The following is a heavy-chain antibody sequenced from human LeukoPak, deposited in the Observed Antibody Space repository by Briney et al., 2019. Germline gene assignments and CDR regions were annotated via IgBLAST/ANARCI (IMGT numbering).Heavy chain of an antibody. D-gene: IGHD6-13*01. Sequence: SETLSLTCAVYGGSFSGYYWSWIRQPPGKGLEWIGSIYYSGSTYYNPSLKSRVTISVDTSKNQFSLKLSSVTAADTAVYYCARQGGIYSSSWYPIKNPHFDYWGQGTLVTVSS. J-gene: IGHJ4*02. CDR3: ARQGGIYSSSWYPIKNPHFDY. CDR2: IYYSGST. V-gene: IGHV4-34*01. CDR1: GGSFSGYY.